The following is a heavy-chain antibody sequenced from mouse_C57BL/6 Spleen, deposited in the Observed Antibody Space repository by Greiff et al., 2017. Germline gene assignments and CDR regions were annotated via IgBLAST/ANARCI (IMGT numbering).Heavy chain of an antibody. Sequence: EVQLVESGEGLVKPGGSLKLSCAASGFTFSSSAMSWVRQTPEKRLEWVAYISSGGDYIYYADTVKGRFTISRDNARHTLYLQMSSLKSEDTAMYYCTRDHYYGSSYDAMDYWGQGTSVTVSS. CDR3: TRDHYYGSSYDAMDY. J-gene: IGHJ4*01. CDR2: ISSGGDYI. D-gene: IGHD1-1*01. V-gene: IGHV5-9-1*02. CDR1: GFTFSSSA.